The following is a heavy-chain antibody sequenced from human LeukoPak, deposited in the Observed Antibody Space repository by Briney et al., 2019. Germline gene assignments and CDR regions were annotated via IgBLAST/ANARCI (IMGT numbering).Heavy chain of an antibody. CDR1: GGSISNYY. V-gene: IGHV4-59*01. Sequence: SETLSLTCTVSGGSISNYYWSWIRQPPGKGLEWIGYIYYSGSTNHNPSLKSRVTISVDTSKKQFSLKLSSVTAADTAVYYCARTYSSMVRGVKYFQHWGQGTLVTVSS. J-gene: IGHJ1*01. D-gene: IGHD3-10*01. CDR3: ARTYSSMVRGVKYFQH. CDR2: IYYSGST.